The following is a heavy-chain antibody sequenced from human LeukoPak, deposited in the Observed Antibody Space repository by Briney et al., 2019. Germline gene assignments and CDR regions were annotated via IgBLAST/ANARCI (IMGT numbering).Heavy chain of an antibody. CDR1: GGSISGHY. J-gene: IGHJ4*02. Sequence: KTSETLSLTCTVSGGSISGHYWSWIRQPPVKGLEWIGHFYYSGSTNYNPSLQSRVTISVDTSKNQFSLKLSSVTAADTAVYYCAAVTMVRGAPAYWGQGTLVTVSS. CDR3: AAVTMVRGAPAY. D-gene: IGHD3-10*01. V-gene: IGHV4-59*11. CDR2: FYYSGST.